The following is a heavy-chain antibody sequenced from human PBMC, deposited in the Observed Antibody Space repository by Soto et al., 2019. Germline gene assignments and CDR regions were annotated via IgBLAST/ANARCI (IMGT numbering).Heavy chain of an antibody. V-gene: IGHV4-34*01. D-gene: IGHD4-4*01. CDR2: INPSGSI. J-gene: IGHJ4*02. CDR3: ATFVGATTVTRGSPRDY. Sequence: VQLQQWGAGLLKPSETLSLTCAVYGGSFSGYHWSWFRQPPGKGLEWIGEINPSGSINYNPSLKIRVTISVDTSNNQFSLNLSSVTAADTAVYYCATFVGATTVTRGSPRDYWVQGTLVTVSS. CDR1: GGSFSGYH.